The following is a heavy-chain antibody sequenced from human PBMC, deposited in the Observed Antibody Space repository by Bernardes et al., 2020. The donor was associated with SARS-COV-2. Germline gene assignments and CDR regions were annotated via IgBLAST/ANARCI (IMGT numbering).Heavy chain of an antibody. Sequence: ASVKVSCRASGYTFTNYGIAWVRQAPGQGLEWMGWISTHNGNTKSPQKVQDRVTLTTDTSTRTAYMELRSLKSDDTAVYYCARVEGKWFEQSLSYFYFYSMDVWGPGTTVTVSS. CDR3: ARVEGKWFEQSLSYFYFYSMDV. V-gene: IGHV1-18*01. CDR1: GYTFTNYG. D-gene: IGHD3-10*01. J-gene: IGHJ6*02. CDR2: ISTHNGNT.